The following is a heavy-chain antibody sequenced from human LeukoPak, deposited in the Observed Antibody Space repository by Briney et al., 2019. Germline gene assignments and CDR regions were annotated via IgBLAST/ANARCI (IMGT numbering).Heavy chain of an antibody. CDR2: IIPILGIA. V-gene: IGHV1-69*04. CDR1: GGTFSSYA. Sequence: ASVKVSCKASGGTFSSYAISWVRQAPGQGLEWMGRIIPILGIANYAQKFQGRVTITADESTSTAYMELSSLRPEDTAVYYCSVPAALPYGGYGGQGTLVTVSS. J-gene: IGHJ4*02. CDR3: SVPAALPYGGY. D-gene: IGHD2-2*01.